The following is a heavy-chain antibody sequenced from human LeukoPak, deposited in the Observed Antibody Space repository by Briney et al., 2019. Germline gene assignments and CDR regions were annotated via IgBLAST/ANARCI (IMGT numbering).Heavy chain of an antibody. V-gene: IGHV3-30*18. Sequence: PGGSLRLSCAASGFTFSSYGMHWVRQAPGKGLEWVAVISYDGSNKYYADSVKGRFTISRDNSKSTLYLQMNSLRPEDTAVYYCAKKWSGDYDSSGINDAFDLWGQGTMVTVSS. CDR1: GFTFSSYG. J-gene: IGHJ3*01. CDR3: AKKWSGDYDSSGINDAFDL. D-gene: IGHD3-22*01. CDR2: ISYDGSNK.